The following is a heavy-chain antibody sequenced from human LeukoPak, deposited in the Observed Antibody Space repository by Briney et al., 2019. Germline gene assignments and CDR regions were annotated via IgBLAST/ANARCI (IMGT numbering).Heavy chain of an antibody. J-gene: IGHJ5*02. CDR3: AKDLGPSGAAWFDP. CDR2: ISGDDDST. CDR1: GFTFDDYA. Sequence: PGGSLRLSCAASGFTFDDYAMHWVREAPGKGLEWVSLISGDDDSTYYADSVKGRFTISRDNSKNSLYLQMNSLRTEDTALYYCAKDLGPSGAAWFDPWGQGTLVTVSS. D-gene: IGHD4-17*01. V-gene: IGHV3-43*02.